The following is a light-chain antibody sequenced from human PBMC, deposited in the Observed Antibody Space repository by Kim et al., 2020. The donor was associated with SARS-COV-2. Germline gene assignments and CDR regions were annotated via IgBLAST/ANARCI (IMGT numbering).Light chain of an antibody. J-gene: IGKJ2*01. Sequence: EIVLTQSPVTLSLSPGESATLSCRASQSIGSSLAWYQHKPGQAPRLLIYDAFNRATGIPARFSGSGSGTDFTLTISSLEPEDFAVYYCQKRSNWYTFGQGTRLEI. CDR3: QKRSNWYT. CDR2: DAF. CDR1: QSIGSS. V-gene: IGKV3-11*01.